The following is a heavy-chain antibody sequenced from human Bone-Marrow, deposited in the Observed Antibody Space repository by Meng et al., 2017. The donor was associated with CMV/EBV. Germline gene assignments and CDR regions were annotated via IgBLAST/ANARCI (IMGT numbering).Heavy chain of an antibody. CDR1: GGSFSGYY. CDR3: ARDVVEMATCDY. J-gene: IGHJ4*02. D-gene: IGHD5-24*01. Sequence: SETLSLTCAVYGGSFSGYYWSWIRQPPGKGLEWIGEINHSGSTNYNPSLKSRVTISVDTSKNQFSLNLSSVTAADTAVYYCARDVVEMATCDYWGQGTLVTVSS. CDR2: INHSGST. V-gene: IGHV4-34*01.